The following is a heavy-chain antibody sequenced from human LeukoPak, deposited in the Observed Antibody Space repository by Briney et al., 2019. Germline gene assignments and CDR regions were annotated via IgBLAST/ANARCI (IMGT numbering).Heavy chain of an antibody. CDR3: ARDVEQWLPQTPFDY. CDR1: GGSISTSY. D-gene: IGHD6-19*01. V-gene: IGHV4-59*12. Sequence: SETLSLTCTVSGGSISTSYWSWLRQSPGKGLEWIGYIYYSGSTNYNPSLKSRVTISVDTSKNQFSLKLSSVTAADTAVYYCARDVEQWLPQTPFDYWGQGTLVTVSS. J-gene: IGHJ4*02. CDR2: IYYSGST.